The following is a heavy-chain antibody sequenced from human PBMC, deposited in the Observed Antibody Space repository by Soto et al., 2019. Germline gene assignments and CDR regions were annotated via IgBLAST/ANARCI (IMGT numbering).Heavy chain of an antibody. J-gene: IGHJ5*02. V-gene: IGHV1-18*04. Sequence: GASVKVSCKASGYTFTSYGISWVRQAPGQGLEWMGWISAYNGNTNYAQKLQGRVTMTTDTSTSTAYMELRSLRSDDTAVYYCAGVVTSVMWTWFDPWGQGTLVTVSS. CDR3: AGVVTSVMWTWFDP. CDR2: ISAYNGNT. D-gene: IGHD3-16*01. CDR1: GYTFTSYG.